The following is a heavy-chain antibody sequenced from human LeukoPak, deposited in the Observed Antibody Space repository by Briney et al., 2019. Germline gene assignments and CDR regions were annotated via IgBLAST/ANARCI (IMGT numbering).Heavy chain of an antibody. J-gene: IGHJ5*02. CDR1: GGSISSYY. CDR2: IYYSGST. CDR3: ARDREVYKSGFKDSSSWYHMLDP. D-gene: IGHD6-13*01. Sequence: SETLSLTCTVSGGSISSYYWSWIRQPPGKGLEWIGYIYYSGSTNYNPSLKSRVTISVDTSKNQFSLKLSSVTAADTAVYYCARDREVYKSGFKDSSSWYHMLDPWGQGTLVTVSS. V-gene: IGHV4-59*01.